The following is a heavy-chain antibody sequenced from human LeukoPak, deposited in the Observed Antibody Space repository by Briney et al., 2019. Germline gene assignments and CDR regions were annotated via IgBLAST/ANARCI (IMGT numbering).Heavy chain of an antibody. D-gene: IGHD2-15*01. V-gene: IGHV3-30*03. CDR1: EFSLSRNG. CDR3: ARAGYCSGGSCYGSDY. J-gene: IGHJ4*02. Sequence: GGSLRLSCVASEFSLSRNGMHWVRQAPGKGLEWVAVTSHDGVKKYYADSVRGRFTISREYLKNSLYLQMDSLRAEDTAVYYCARAGYCSGGSCYGSDYWGQGTLVSVSS. CDR2: TSHDGVKK.